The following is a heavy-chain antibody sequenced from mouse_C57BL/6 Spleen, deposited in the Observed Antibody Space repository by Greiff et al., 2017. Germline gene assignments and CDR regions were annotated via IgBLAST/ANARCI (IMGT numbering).Heavy chain of an antibody. CDR2: INPSNGGT. CDR3: ARSPDGYYGDWYFDV. D-gene: IGHD2-3*01. CDR1: GYTFTSYW. V-gene: IGHV1-53*01. J-gene: IGHJ1*03. Sequence: QVQLQQPGTELVKPGASVKLSCKASGYTFTSYWMHWVKQRPGQGLEWIGNINPSNGGTNYNEKFKSKATLTADKSSSTAYMQRSSLTSEDSAVYYCARSPDGYYGDWYFDVWGTGTTVTVAS.